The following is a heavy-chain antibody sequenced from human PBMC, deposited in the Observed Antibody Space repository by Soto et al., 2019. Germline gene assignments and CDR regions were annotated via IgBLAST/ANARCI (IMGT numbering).Heavy chain of an antibody. J-gene: IGHJ4*02. CDR1: GFTFSSYA. Sequence: QVQLVESGGGVVQPGRSLRLSCAASGFTFSSYAMHWVRQAPGKGLEWVAVISYDGSNKYYADSVKGRFTISRDNSKNTLYLQMNRLRAEDTAVYYCARDVSQWLVLGNFDYWGQGTLVTVSS. V-gene: IGHV3-30-3*01. CDR3: ARDVSQWLVLGNFDY. D-gene: IGHD6-19*01. CDR2: ISYDGSNK.